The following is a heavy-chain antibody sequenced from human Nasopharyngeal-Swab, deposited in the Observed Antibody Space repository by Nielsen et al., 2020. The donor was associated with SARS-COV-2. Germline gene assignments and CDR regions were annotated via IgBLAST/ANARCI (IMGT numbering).Heavy chain of an antibody. CDR3: ARDGLDYDFWSAYFMDV. CDR1: GFTFNNYN. Sequence: GESLKISCAASGFTFNNYNFNWVRQAPGKGLEWVSSISSSSSNIYYADSVKGRFTISRDNAKNSLYLQMNSLRAEDTAVYYCARDGLDYDFWSAYFMDVWGQGTTVTVSS. D-gene: IGHD3-3*01. J-gene: IGHJ6*02. CDR2: ISSSSSNI. V-gene: IGHV3-21*01.